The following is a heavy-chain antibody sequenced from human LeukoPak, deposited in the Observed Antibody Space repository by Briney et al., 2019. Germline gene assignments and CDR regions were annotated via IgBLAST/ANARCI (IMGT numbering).Heavy chain of an antibody. J-gene: IGHJ4*02. CDR2: IRGDGRSK. CDR3: AKDFSSGWAPSTYFEY. D-gene: IGHD6-19*01. CDR1: GFTFSSYG. V-gene: IGHV3-30*02. Sequence: GGSLRLSCAASGFTFSSYGMRWVRQAPGKGLEWVSLIRGDGRSKYYADSVKGRFTISRDNSKNTLYLQMNSLRAEDKAVYYRAKDFSSGWAPSTYFEYWGQGPLVPVSS.